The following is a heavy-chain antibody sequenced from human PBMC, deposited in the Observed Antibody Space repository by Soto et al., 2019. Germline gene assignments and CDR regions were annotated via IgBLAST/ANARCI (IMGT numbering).Heavy chain of an antibody. Sequence: SETLSLTXAVYGGSFSDNYWSWIRQPPGKGLEWIGEINHSGSTNYNPSLKSRVTISIDTSKNHFSLNLSSVTAADTAVYYCARSWVIAYFDYWGQGTLVTVSS. D-gene: IGHD3-22*01. CDR3: ARSWVIAYFDY. V-gene: IGHV4-34*01. CDR1: GGSFSDNY. J-gene: IGHJ4*02. CDR2: INHSGST.